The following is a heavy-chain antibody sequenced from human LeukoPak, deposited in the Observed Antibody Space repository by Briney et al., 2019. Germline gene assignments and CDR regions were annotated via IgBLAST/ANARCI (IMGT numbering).Heavy chain of an antibody. CDR2: IYYTGTT. Sequence: PSETLSLTCTVSGYSISSYYWTWIRQPPGKGLEWIAYIYYTGTTNYNPSLESRVTISLDTSNNQFSMKLTSVTAADTAVYYCVRLSVVSPHRYFDLWGRGTLVTVSS. CDR1: GYSISSYY. V-gene: IGHV4-59*08. J-gene: IGHJ2*01. CDR3: VRLSVVSPHRYFDL. D-gene: IGHD2-21*01.